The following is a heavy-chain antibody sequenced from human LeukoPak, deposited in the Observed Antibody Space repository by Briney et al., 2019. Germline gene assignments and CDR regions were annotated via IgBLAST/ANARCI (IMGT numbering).Heavy chain of an antibody. J-gene: IGHJ4*02. Sequence: VASVKVSCKASGYTFTTYGIIWVRQAPGQGLEWMGWISAYNGYTNYAQNFQGRVTMTTDTSTSTAYMELRSLRSDDTAVYYCARDSSGYYYGYWGQGTLVTVSS. D-gene: IGHD3-22*01. CDR2: ISAYNGYT. V-gene: IGHV1-18*01. CDR3: ARDSSGYYYGY. CDR1: GYTFTTYG.